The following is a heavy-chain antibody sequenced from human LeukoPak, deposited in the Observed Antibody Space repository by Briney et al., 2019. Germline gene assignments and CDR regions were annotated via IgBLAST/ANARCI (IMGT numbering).Heavy chain of an antibody. CDR3: ARDLEYYYGSGSYYFDY. CDR1: GYTITSYG. V-gene: IGHV1-18*04. Sequence: ASVKVSCTASGYTITSYGISWVRQAPGQGLEWMGWISAYNGNTNYAQKLQGRVIMTTDTSTSTAYMELRSLRSDDTAVYYCARDLEYYYGSGSYYFDYWGQGTLVTVSS. J-gene: IGHJ4*02. D-gene: IGHD3-10*01. CDR2: ISAYNGNT.